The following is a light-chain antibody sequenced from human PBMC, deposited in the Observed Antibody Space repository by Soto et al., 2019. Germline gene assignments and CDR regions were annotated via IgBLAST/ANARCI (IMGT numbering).Light chain of an antibody. J-gene: IGKJ4*01. CDR1: QSISRW. V-gene: IGKV1-5*01. CDR3: QQYNHYSGLS. CDR2: DAS. Sequence: EIPMTQARSMLSASVGDRVTITCRSSQSISRWLAWYQQKPGKAPKLLIYDASSLESGVPSRFSGSGSGTEFTLTISSLQPDDFATYYCQQYNHYSGLSFGGGTKVDIK.